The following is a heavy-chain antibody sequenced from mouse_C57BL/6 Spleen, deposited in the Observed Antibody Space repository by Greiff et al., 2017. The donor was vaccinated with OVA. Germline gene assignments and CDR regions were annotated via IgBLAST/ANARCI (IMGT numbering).Heavy chain of an antibody. CDR3: ARSVSSGYEFAY. CDR1: GYTFTSYW. J-gene: IGHJ3*01. CDR2: IYPGSGST. V-gene: IGHV1-55*01. D-gene: IGHD3-2*02. Sequence: QVQLQQPGAELVKPGASVKMSCKASGYTFTSYWITWVKQRPGQGLEWIGDIYPGSGSTNYNEKFKSKATLTVDKSSSTAYMQLSSLTSEDSAGYYCARSVSSGYEFAYWGQGTLVTVSA.